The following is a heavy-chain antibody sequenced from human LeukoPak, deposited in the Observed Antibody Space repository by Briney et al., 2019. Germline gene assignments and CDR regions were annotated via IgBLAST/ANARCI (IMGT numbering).Heavy chain of an antibody. D-gene: IGHD3-22*01. J-gene: IGHJ4*02. CDR3: ARWGSGYYFFDY. CDR1: GYSISSGYY. V-gene: IGHV4-38-2*02. Sequence: SETLSLTCTVSGYSISSGYYWGWIRQPPGKGLEWIGSIYHSGSTYYNPSLKSRVTISVDTSKNQFSLKLSSVTAADTAVYYCARWGSGYYFFDYWGQGTLVTVPS. CDR2: IYHSGST.